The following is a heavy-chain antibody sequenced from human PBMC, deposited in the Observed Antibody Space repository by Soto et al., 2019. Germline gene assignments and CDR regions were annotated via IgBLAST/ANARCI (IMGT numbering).Heavy chain of an antibody. V-gene: IGHV3-7*01. D-gene: IGHD3-10*01. Sequence: GGSLRLSCAASGFTFSSYWMSWVRQAPGKGLEWVANIKQDGSEKYYVDSVKGRFTISRDNAKNSLYLQMNSLRAEDTAVYYCARELYYYGSGSYYPTFDYWGQGTLVTVSS. CDR3: ARELYYYGSGSYYPTFDY. J-gene: IGHJ4*02. CDR1: GFTFSSYW. CDR2: IKQDGSEK.